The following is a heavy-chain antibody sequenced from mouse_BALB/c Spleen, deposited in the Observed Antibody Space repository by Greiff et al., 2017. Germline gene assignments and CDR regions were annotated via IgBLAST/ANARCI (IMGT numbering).Heavy chain of an antibody. CDR2: ISDGGSYT. V-gene: IGHV5-4*02. CDR3: ARSVYGTPDAMDY. J-gene: IGHJ4*01. Sequence: EVMLVESGGGLVKPGGSLKLSCAASGFTFSDYYMYWVRQTPEKRLEWVATISDGGSYTYYPDSVKGRFTISRDNAKNNLYLQMSSLKSEDTAMYYCARSVYGTPDAMDYWGQGTSVTVSS. D-gene: IGHD1-1*01. CDR1: GFTFSDYY.